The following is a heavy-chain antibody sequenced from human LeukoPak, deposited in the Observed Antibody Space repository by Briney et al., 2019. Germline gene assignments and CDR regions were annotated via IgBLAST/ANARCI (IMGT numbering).Heavy chain of an antibody. CDR1: GFTFDKAW. V-gene: IGHV3-15*01. J-gene: IGHJ3*02. Sequence: PGGSLRLSCAASGFTFDKAWMNWGRQAPGKGLEWVGRIKSKTDGGTTDYAAPVKGRFTISRDDSKNTLYLQMNSLKTEDTAVYYCARDSSGYKAFDIWGQGTMVTVSS. CDR2: IKSKTDGGTT. D-gene: IGHD3-22*01. CDR3: ARDSSGYKAFDI.